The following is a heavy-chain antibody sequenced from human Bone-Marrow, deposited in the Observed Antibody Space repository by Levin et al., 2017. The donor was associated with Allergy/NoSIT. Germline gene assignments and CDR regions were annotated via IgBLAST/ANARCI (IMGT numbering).Heavy chain of an antibody. V-gene: IGHV3-23*01. CDR2: ISGSGGST. CDR3: AKDYTMIVVALDAFDI. CDR1: GFTFSSYA. Sequence: LSLTCAASGFTFSSYAMSWVRQAPGKGLEWVSAISGSGGSTYYADSVKGRFTISRDNSKNTLYLQMNSLRAEDTAVYYCAKDYTMIVVALDAFDIWGQGTMVTVSS. J-gene: IGHJ3*02. D-gene: IGHD3-22*01.